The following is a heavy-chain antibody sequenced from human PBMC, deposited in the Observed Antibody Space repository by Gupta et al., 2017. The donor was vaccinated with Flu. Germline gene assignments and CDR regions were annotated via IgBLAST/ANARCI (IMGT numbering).Heavy chain of an antibody. J-gene: IGHJ4*02. CDR1: Y. D-gene: IGHD2-2*01. CDR2: INPNSGGT. CDR3: ARVGYCSTTSCYEPFDS. Sequence: YIHWVRQAPGQGLEWMGRINPNSGGTKYAQKFQGRVTMTRDTSISTASMELSSLRSDDTAVYYCARVGYCSTTSCYEPFDSWGQGTQVTVSS. V-gene: IGHV1-2*06.